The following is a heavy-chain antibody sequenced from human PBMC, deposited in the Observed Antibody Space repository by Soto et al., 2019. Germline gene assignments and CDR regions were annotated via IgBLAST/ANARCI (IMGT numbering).Heavy chain of an antibody. D-gene: IGHD1-26*01. CDR3: AREDIMGTRSFDY. V-gene: IGHV3-48*02. Sequence: EVQLVESGGGLVQPGGSLRLSCGDSGFMFSGYSMNWVRQAPGKGLEWLSYICSRSQTIYYADSVKGRFTISRDNAKNSLYLQMNSLRDDDTAVYFCAREDIMGTRSFDYWGQGTLVPVSS. J-gene: IGHJ4*02. CDR2: ICSRSQTI. CDR1: GFMFSGYS.